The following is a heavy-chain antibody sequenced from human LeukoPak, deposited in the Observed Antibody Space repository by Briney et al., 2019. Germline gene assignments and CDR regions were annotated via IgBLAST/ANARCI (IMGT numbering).Heavy chain of an antibody. D-gene: IGHD2-21*02. CDR2: ISSSSSYI. J-gene: IGHJ4*02. CDR1: GFIFSSYS. Sequence: GGSLRLSCTASGFIFSSYSMNWVRQAPGKGLEWVSSISSSSSYIYYADSVKGRFTISRDNAKNSLYLQMNSLGADDTAVYYCARDPSYCGGDCYSDYWGQGTLVTVSS. CDR3: ARDPSYCGGDCYSDY. V-gene: IGHV3-21*01.